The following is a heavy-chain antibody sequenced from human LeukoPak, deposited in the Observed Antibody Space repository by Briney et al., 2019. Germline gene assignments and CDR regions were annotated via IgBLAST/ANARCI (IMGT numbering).Heavy chain of an antibody. CDR3: ARDTGYLGSNYGMDV. Sequence: SETLSLTCTVSGGSISSYYWSWIRQPPGKGLEWIGYIFYSGSTNCNPSLKSRVTISVDTSKNQFSLNLSSVTAADTAIYYCARDTGYLGSNYGMDVWGQGTTVTVSS. J-gene: IGHJ6*02. CDR2: IFYSGST. V-gene: IGHV4-59*01. CDR1: GGSISSYY. D-gene: IGHD3-22*01.